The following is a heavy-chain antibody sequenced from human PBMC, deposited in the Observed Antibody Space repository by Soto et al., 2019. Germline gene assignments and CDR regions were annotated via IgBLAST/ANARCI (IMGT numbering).Heavy chain of an antibody. CDR2: INPDTGST. V-gene: IGHV1-46*01. J-gene: IGHJ6*02. Sequence: QVQLVQSGAEVKKPGASVKISCKASGYTFTTYYLHWVRQAPGQGLEWMGIINPDTGSTSSAQNFRGIVSVTRDTSTSTVYMELYSLSSEDTAVYYCARDPNFSLTFHYYGMDVWGQGTTVTVSS. CDR1: GYTFTTYY. CDR3: ARDPNFSLTFHYYGMDV.